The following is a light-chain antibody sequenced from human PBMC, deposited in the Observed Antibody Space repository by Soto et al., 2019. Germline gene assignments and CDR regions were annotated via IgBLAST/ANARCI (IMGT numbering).Light chain of an antibody. CDR3: QQRSNWPRT. CDR1: QSVSSY. V-gene: IGKV3-11*01. CDR2: DAS. J-gene: IGKJ1*01. Sequence: EIVLTQSPATLSLSPGERATLSCRASQSVSSYLAWYQPKLGQAPRLLIYDASNRATGIPARFSGSGSGTDFTLTITSLEPEDFAVYYCQQRSNWPRTFGQGTKVEIK.